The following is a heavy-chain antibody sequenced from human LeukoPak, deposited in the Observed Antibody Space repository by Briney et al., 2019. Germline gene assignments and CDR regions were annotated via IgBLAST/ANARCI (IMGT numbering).Heavy chain of an antibody. CDR1: GCSINGYS. J-gene: IGHJ4*02. CDR2: ISYTGTT. V-gene: IGHV4-59*08. Sequence: PSETLSLTCSVSGCSINGYSWTWIRQPPGMRWEWVGHISYTGTTNYNPSLTTRVAISVDTSKNQFSLKLTSVTAADTGMYFCARLGGNWNSPGRDYWGQGTLVTVSS. D-gene: IGHD3-10*01. CDR3: ARLGGNWNSPGRDY.